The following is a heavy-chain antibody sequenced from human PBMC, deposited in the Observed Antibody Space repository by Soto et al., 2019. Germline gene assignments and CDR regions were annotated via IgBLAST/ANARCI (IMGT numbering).Heavy chain of an antibody. CDR2: IYWDDDK. CDR3: AHFSYASGSFPLFDY. D-gene: IGHD3-10*01. Sequence: QITLKESGPTLVKPTQTLTLTCTFSGFSLSTSGVGVGWIRQPPGKALEWLALIYWDDDKRYSPSLKSRLTLTKDTSKSQVVLTLTNMDPVDTATYYCAHFSYASGSFPLFDYWGQGALVAVSS. J-gene: IGHJ4*02. V-gene: IGHV2-5*02. CDR1: GFSLSTSGVG.